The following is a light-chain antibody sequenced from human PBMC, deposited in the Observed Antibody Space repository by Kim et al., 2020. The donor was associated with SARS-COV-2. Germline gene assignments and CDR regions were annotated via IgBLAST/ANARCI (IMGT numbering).Light chain of an antibody. CDR3: QQSYRNPPEYT. V-gene: IGKV1-39*01. Sequence: IQMTQSPSSLSASVGDRVTITCRASQSISNYLNWYQQRPGKAPKVLIYAASILQSGVPSRFSGSGSGTDFTLTISSLQPEDFATYYCQQSYRNPPEYTFGHGTKLEI. J-gene: IGKJ2*01. CDR2: AAS. CDR1: QSISNY.